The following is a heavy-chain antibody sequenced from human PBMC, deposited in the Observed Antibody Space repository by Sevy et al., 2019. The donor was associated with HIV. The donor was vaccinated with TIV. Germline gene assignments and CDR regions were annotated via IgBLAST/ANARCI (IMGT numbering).Heavy chain of an antibody. CDR2: ISAHNGNT. J-gene: IGHJ3*02. CDR3: ARNLSHTGRFGAFDI. Sequence: ASVKVSCKASGYTFTNYGISWVRQAPGQGLEWMGWISAHNGNTNYAQKLQGRGTMTTDTSTSTASMELRSLRSDKTAVYYCARNLSHTGRFGAFDIWGQGTMVTVSS. V-gene: IGHV1-18*01. CDR1: GYTFTNYG. D-gene: IGHD3-3*01.